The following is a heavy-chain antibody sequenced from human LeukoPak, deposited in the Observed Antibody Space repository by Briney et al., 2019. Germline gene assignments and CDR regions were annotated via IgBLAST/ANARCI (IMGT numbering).Heavy chain of an antibody. CDR2: ISSSGSTI. Sequence: PGGSLRLSCAASGFTFSSYGMTWVRQAPGKGLEWVSYISSSGSTIYYTDSVKGRFTISRDNARNSLDLQMNSLRAEDTAVYYCARGPMLRGVIIRRSKSGYFDYWGQGTLVTVSS. D-gene: IGHD3-10*01. CDR1: GFTFSSYG. V-gene: IGHV3-48*04. CDR3: ARGPMLRGVIIRRSKSGYFDY. J-gene: IGHJ4*02.